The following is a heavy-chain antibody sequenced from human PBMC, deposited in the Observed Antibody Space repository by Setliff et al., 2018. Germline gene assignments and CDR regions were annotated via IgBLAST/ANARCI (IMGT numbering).Heavy chain of an antibody. Sequence: SETLSLTCTVSGGSISSGSYYWSWIRQPAGKGLEWIGHIYTSGSTNYNPSLKSRVTMSVDTSKNQFSLKLSSVTAADTAVYYCVRGRIAAALYYFDYWGQGTLVTVS. CDR2: IYTSGST. V-gene: IGHV4-61*09. CDR1: GGSISSGSYY. CDR3: VRGRIAAALYYFDY. J-gene: IGHJ4*02. D-gene: IGHD6-13*01.